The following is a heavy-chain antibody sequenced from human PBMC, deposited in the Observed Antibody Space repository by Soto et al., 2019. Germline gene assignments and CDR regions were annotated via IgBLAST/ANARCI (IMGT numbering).Heavy chain of an antibody. D-gene: IGHD3-3*01. V-gene: IGHV2-5*02. J-gene: IGHJ5*02. Sequence: QITLKESGPTLVKPTQTLTLTCTFTGFSLTTSGVGVGWIRPPPGKALVWLALIYWDDDKRYSPSLKRRLTITKDTSKIQVVLTITNMDPADTATYFCSHRTSTMTCWFDPWGQGTLVTVSS. CDR2: IYWDDDK. CDR3: SHRTSTMTCWFDP. CDR1: GFSLTTSGVG.